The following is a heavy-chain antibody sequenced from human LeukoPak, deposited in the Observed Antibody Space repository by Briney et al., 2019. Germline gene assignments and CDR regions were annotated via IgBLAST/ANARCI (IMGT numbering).Heavy chain of an antibody. CDR3: ARPWSYGAGGYFDY. V-gene: IGHV3-30-3*01. J-gene: IGHJ4*02. D-gene: IGHD1-26*01. CDR2: ISYDGSNK. Sequence: GGSLRLSCAASGFTFSSYAMHWVRQAPGKGLEWVAVISYDGSNKYYADSVKGRFTISRDNSKNTLYLQMNSLRAEDTAVYYCARPWSYGAGGYFDYWGQGTLVTVSS. CDR1: GFTFSSYA.